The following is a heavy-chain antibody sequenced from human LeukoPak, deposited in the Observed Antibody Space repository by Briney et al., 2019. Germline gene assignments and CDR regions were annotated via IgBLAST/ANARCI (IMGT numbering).Heavy chain of an antibody. CDR2: ISSSGSTI. J-gene: IGHJ6*02. CDR3: ARTSDYPDNDYGMDA. Sequence: GGSLRLSCAASGFTFSDYYMSWIRQAPGKGLEWVSYISSSGSTIYYADSVKGRFTISRDNAKNSLYLQMNSLRAEDTAVYYCARTSDYPDNDYGMDAWGQGTTVTVSS. V-gene: IGHV3-11*01. D-gene: IGHD4-17*01. CDR1: GFTFSDYY.